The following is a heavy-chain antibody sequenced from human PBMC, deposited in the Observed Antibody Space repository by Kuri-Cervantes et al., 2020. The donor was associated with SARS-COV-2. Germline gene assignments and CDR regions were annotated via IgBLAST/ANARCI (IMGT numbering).Heavy chain of an antibody. D-gene: IGHD6-13*01. CDR1: GGSISSSSYY. J-gene: IGHJ4*02. Sequence: SETLSLTCTVSGGSISSSSYYWGWIRQPPGKGLEWIGEINHSGSTNYNPSLKSRVTISVDTSKNQFSLKLSSVTAADTAVYYCARGRGSYSSSWYNKPFDYWGQGTLVTVSS. CDR3: ARGRGSYSSSWYNKPFDY. V-gene: IGHV4-39*07. CDR2: INHSGST.